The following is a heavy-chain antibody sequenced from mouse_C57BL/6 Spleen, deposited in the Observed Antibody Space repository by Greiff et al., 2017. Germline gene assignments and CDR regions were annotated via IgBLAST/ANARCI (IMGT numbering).Heavy chain of an antibody. J-gene: IGHJ2*01. CDR1: GFTFSDYG. D-gene: IGHD1-1*01. CDR2: ISSGSSTI. V-gene: IGHV5-17*01. Sequence: EVKVEESGGGLVKPGGSLKLSCAASGFTFSDYGMHWVRQAPEKGLEWVAYISSGSSTIYYADTVKGRFTISRDNAKNTLFLQMTSLRSEDTAMYYCARRNGITTVVAYYFDYWGQGTTLTVSS. CDR3: ARRNGITTVVAYYFDY.